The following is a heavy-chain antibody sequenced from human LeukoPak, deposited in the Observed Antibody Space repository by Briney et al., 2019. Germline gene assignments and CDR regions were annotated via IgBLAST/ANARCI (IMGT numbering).Heavy chain of an antibody. CDR1: GFTVSSNY. Sequence: GGSLRLSCAASGFTVSSNYMSWVRQAPGKGLEWVSVIYSGGSTYYADSVKGRFTISRDNSKNTLYLQMNSLRAEDTAVYYCARDRDGILGDYWGQGTLVTVSS. CDR3: ARDRDGILGDY. D-gene: IGHD5-24*01. CDR2: IYSGGST. J-gene: IGHJ4*02. V-gene: IGHV3-53*01.